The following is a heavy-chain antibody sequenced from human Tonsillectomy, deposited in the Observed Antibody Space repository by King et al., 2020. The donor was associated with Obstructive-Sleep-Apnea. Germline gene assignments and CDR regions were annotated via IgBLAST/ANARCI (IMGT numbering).Heavy chain of an antibody. CDR1: GFTFSSYA. D-gene: IGHD3-22*01. J-gene: IGHJ4*02. CDR3: ARGDYYYDSSGSLVDY. V-gene: IGHV3-30*04. CDR2: ISYKGSNK. Sequence: QGQLVQSGGGVVQPGRSLRLSCAASGFTFSSYAIHWVRQAPGKGLEWVALISYKGSNKYYADSVKGRFTISRDNSKNTLYLQMNSLRAEDTAVYYCARGDYYYDSSGSLVDYWGQGTLVTVSS.